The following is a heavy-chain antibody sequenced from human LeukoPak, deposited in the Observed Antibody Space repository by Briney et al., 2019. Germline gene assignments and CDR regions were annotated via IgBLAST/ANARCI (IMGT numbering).Heavy chain of an antibody. D-gene: IGHD4-23*01. CDR1: GLMSSRRS. CDR2: INPEGRGT. Sequence: GGSQSPSYAPSGLMSSRRSMMCVRQAPGKGPEWVANINPEGRGTAHIDSIKGRFTVSRDNTKNSLYLQMNSVRAEDTGIYYCARAFLSGNSDFGYWGQAARVAVSS. J-gene: IGHJ4*02. CDR3: ARAFLSGNSDFGY. V-gene: IGHV3-7*01.